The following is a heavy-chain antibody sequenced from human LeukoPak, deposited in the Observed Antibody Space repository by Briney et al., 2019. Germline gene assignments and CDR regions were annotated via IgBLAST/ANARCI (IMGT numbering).Heavy chain of an antibody. CDR2: INSDGSST. J-gene: IGHJ4*02. CDR3: ARGNAYFDY. V-gene: IGHV3-74*01. Sequence: PGGSLRLSCAASGFTFSSYWMHWVPQAPGKGLVWVSRINSDGSSTNYADSVKGRFTISRDNARNTLYLQMNSLRAEDTAVYYCARGNAYFDYWGQGTLVTVSS. CDR1: GFTFSSYW.